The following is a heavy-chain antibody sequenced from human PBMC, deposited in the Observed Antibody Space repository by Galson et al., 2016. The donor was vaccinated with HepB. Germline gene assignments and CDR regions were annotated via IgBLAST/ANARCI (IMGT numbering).Heavy chain of an antibody. D-gene: IGHD5-24*01. J-gene: IGHJ6*02. V-gene: IGHV3-49*04. CDR1: GFTFGDYA. CDR2: IRGKVYGGTR. CDR3: TAARWLQLKDYGLNV. Sequence: SLRLSCVASGFTFGDYAMSWVRQAPGKGLEWVGFIRGKVYGGTREYAASVKGRFIISRDDSKNIAYLQTDSLKTEDTAVYYCTAARWLQLKDYGLNVWGQGTSVTVSS.